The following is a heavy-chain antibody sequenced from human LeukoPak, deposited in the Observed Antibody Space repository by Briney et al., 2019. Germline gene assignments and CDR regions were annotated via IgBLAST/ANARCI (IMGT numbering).Heavy chain of an antibody. V-gene: IGHV3-64D*06. D-gene: IGHD1-26*01. Sequence: GGSLRLSCSAAGFTCSSYAMHWVRQAPGKGLEYVSPISSNGGSTYYADSVKGRFTISRDNSKNTLYLQMSSLRDEDTAVYYCVTGMRSGSSRARFDPWGQGTLVTVSS. CDR3: VTGMRSGSSRARFDP. CDR1: GFTCSSYA. CDR2: ISSNGGST. J-gene: IGHJ5*02.